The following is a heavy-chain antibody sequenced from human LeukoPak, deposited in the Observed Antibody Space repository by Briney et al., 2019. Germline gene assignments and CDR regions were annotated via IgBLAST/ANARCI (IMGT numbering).Heavy chain of an antibody. CDR2: ISGSGGST. D-gene: IGHD5-24*01. CDR3: ARLEDGYKTNDAFDI. Sequence: GGSLRLSCAASGFTFSSYGMSWVRQAPGKGLEWVSAISGSGGSTYYAGSVKGRFTISRDNSKNTLYLQMNSLRAEDTAVYYCARLEDGYKTNDAFDIWGQGTMVTVSS. CDR1: GFTFSSYG. J-gene: IGHJ3*02. V-gene: IGHV3-23*01.